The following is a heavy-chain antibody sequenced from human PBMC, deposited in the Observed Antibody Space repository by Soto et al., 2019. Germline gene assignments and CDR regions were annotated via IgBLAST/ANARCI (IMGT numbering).Heavy chain of an antibody. D-gene: IGHD2-15*01. CDR2: ISYDGSDE. V-gene: IGHV3-30*18. CDR1: GFTFNSYG. J-gene: IGHJ6*02. CDR3: AKRGPISSIVGDYYAMDV. Sequence: QVQLVESGGGVVQPGRSLRLSCAASGFTFNSYGMHWVRQAPGKGLEWVALISYDGSDEYYADSVKGRFAISRDNSKNTLYLQMNSLRAEDTAVYYCAKRGPISSIVGDYYAMDVWGQGTTVTVSS.